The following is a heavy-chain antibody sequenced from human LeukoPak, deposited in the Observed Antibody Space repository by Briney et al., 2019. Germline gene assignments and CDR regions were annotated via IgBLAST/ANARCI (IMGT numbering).Heavy chain of an antibody. CDR1: GYTFTSYG. V-gene: IGHV1-18*01. CDR2: ISAYNGNT. D-gene: IGHD2-2*01. Sequence: ASVKVSCKASGYTFTSYGISWVRQAPGQGLEWMGWISAYNGNTNYAQKLQGRVTVTTDTSTSTTYMELRSLRSDDTAVYYCARAQGIVVVPAAMRWFDPWGQGTLVTVSS. CDR3: ARAQGIVVVPAAMRWFDP. J-gene: IGHJ5*02.